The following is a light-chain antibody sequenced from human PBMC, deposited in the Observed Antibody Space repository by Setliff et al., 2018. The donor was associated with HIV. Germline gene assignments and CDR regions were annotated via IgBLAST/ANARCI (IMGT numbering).Light chain of an antibody. CDR3: SSYAGRNNYV. CDR1: SNDIGFYDY. V-gene: IGLV2-8*01. J-gene: IGLJ1*01. Sequence: ALTQPPSASGSVGQPVTISCTGTSNDIGFYDYVSWYQQHPGKAPKLMIYEVSKRPSGVPDRFSGSKSVNTASLTVSGLQAEDEADYYCSSYAGRNNYVFGTGTKVTVL. CDR2: EVS.